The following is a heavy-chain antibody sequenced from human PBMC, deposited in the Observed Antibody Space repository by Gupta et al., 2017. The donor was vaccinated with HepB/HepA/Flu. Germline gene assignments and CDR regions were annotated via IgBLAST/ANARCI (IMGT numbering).Heavy chain of an antibody. CDR3: AREGGSGWYEFDY. CDR2: IKQDGSEK. D-gene: IGHD6-19*01. V-gene: IGHV3-7*01. CDR1: GFTFSSYW. Sequence: GESGGGLVQPGGSLRLSCAASGFTFSSYWMSWVRQAPGKGLEWVANIKQDGSEKYYVDSVKGRFTISRDNAKNSLYLQMKRLRAEDTAVYYFAREGGSGWYEFDYGGQGTLVTVYS. J-gene: IGHJ4*02.